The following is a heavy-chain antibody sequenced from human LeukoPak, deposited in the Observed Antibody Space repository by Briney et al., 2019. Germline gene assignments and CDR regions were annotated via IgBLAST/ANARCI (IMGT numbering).Heavy chain of an antibody. Sequence: GGSLRLSCAASGFTFSDYYMSWIRQAPGKGLEWVSYISSSASSIYYADSVKGRSTISRDNVKNSLYLQMNSLRAEDTAVYYCARDWGVGRMDYWGQGTLVTVSS. CDR2: ISSSASSI. V-gene: IGHV3-11*01. D-gene: IGHD3-10*01. J-gene: IGHJ4*02. CDR1: GFTFSDYY. CDR3: ARDWGVGRMDY.